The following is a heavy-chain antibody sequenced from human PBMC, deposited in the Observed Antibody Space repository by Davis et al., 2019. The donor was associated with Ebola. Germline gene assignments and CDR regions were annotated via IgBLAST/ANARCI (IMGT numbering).Heavy chain of an antibody. D-gene: IGHD3-22*01. V-gene: IGHV3-48*02. CDR3: AIEGGDYDSSGYYGY. Sequence: PGGSLTLSCAASGFTFSSYSMNWVRQLPGPGLEWVSYISSSSSTIYYANSVKGRFTISRDNARNSLYLQMNSQRDEDTAVYYCAIEGGDYDSSGYYGYWGQGTLVTGSS. CDR2: ISSSSSTI. CDR1: GFTFSSYS. J-gene: IGHJ4*02.